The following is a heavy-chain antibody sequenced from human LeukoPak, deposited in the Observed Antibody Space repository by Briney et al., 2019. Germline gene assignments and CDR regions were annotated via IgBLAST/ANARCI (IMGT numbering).Heavy chain of an antibody. CDR1: GFTFNRRG. CDR3: AKDGDDCIDY. J-gene: IGHJ4*02. V-gene: IGHV3-30*02. CDR2: IRYDGGET. D-gene: IGHD2-21*01. Sequence: GGSLRLSCGASGFTFNRRGMHWVRQAPGKGGEGVAFIRYDGGETFYADFVKGRFTISRDNSKNTLSLQLNTLRPEDTALYYCAKDGDDCIDYWGPGTLVTVSS.